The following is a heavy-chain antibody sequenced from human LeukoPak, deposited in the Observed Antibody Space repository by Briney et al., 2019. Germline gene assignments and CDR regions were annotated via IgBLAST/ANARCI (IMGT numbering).Heavy chain of an antibody. D-gene: IGHD3-22*01. CDR2: ISGSGGST. V-gene: IGHV3-23*01. CDR3: AHSGDSSGYYYDY. CDR1: GFTVSSNY. Sequence: PGGSLRLSCAASGFTVSSNYMSWVRQAPGKGLEWVSAISGSGGSTYYADSVKGRFTISRDNSKNTLYLQMNSLRAEDTAVYYCAHSGDSSGYYYDYWGQGTLVTVSS. J-gene: IGHJ4*02.